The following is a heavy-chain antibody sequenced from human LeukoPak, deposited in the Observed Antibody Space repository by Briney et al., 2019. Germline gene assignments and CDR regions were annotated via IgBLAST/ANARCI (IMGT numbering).Heavy chain of an antibody. J-gene: IGHJ6*02. CDR2: IRSKTYGGTT. CDR3: TRAPIQLWLYHGMDV. V-gene: IGHV3-49*04. Sequence: PGGSLRLSCAASGFTFSSYWMHWVRQAPGKGLEWVGFIRSKTYGGTTEYAASVKGRFIISRDDSTSIAYLQMNSLKTEDTAVYYCTRAPIQLWLYHGMDVWGQGTTVTVSS. D-gene: IGHD5-18*01. CDR1: GFTFSSYW.